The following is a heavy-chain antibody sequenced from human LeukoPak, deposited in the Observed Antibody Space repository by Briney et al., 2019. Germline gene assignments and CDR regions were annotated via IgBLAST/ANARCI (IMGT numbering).Heavy chain of an antibody. J-gene: IGHJ4*02. D-gene: IGHD4-17*01. Sequence: ASVKVSCKASGYTFTSYAMHWVRQAPGQRLEWMGWINAGNGNTKYSQKFQGRVTITRDTSASTAYMELSSLRSEDTAVYYCARSGDYGWYFDYWGRGTLVTVSS. CDR2: INAGNGNT. V-gene: IGHV1-3*01. CDR1: GYTFTSYA. CDR3: ARSGDYGWYFDY.